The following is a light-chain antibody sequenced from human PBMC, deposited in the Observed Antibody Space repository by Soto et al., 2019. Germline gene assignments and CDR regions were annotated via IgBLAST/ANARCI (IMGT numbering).Light chain of an antibody. J-gene: IGKJ2*01. Sequence: EFVLTQSPGTLSLSPGERATLSCRASQSIGSAYIAWYQQKPGQAPRLLISGASKRATGIPDRFSGSGSGTDFTLTISRLEPEDFAVYYCQQYDSSHQWWYTFGQGTKLEIK. CDR3: QQYDSSHQWWYT. CDR2: GAS. V-gene: IGKV3-20*01. CDR1: QSIGSAY.